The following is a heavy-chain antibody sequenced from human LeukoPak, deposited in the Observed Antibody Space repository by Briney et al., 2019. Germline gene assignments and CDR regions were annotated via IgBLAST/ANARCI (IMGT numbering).Heavy chain of an antibody. D-gene: IGHD4-11*01. CDR1: GFTFSSYA. Sequence: GGSLRLSCAASGFTFSSYAMSWVRQAPGKGLEWVSGMSGSGGSTYYADSVKGRFTISRDNSKNTLYLQMNSLRAEDTAVYYCARGIYSNGNMNDYWGQGTLVTVSS. J-gene: IGHJ4*02. CDR2: MSGSGGST. V-gene: IGHV3-23*01. CDR3: ARGIYSNGNMNDY.